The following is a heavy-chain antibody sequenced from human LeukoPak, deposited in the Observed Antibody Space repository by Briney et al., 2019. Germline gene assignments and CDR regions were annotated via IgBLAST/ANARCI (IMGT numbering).Heavy chain of an antibody. J-gene: IGHJ6*03. D-gene: IGHD7-27*01. CDR2: ISAYNGNT. Sequence: GASVKVSCKASGYTFTSYGISWVRQAPGQGLEWMGWISAYNGNTNYAQKLQGRVTMTTDTSTSTAYMELRSLRSDDTAVYYCARVPSGDANYYYYYYMDVWGKGTTVTVSS. V-gene: IGHV1-18*01. CDR3: ARVPSGDANYYYYYYMDV. CDR1: GYTFTSYG.